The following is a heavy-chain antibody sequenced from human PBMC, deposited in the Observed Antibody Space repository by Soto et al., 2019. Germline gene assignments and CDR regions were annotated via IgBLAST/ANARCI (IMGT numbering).Heavy chain of an antibody. CDR1: GGSFSGYY. CDR2: INHSGST. Sequence: QVQLQQWGAGLLKPSETLSLTCAVYGGSFSGYYWSWVRQPPGKGLEWIGEINHSGSTNYNPSLKSRVTISVDTSKNQFSLKLSSVTAADTAVYYCARRGTGDWFDPWGQGTLVTVSS. V-gene: IGHV4-34*01. J-gene: IGHJ5*02. D-gene: IGHD1-1*01. CDR3: ARRGTGDWFDP.